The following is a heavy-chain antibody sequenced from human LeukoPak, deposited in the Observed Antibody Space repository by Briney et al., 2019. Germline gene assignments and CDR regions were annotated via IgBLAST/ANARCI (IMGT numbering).Heavy chain of an antibody. Sequence: PGGSLRLSCAASGFTFSSYVMSWVRQAPGKGLEWVSAISGGGATTYYADSVKGRFTISRDNSKNTLYLHMNSLRAEDTAVYYCAKRVSGTTFYWGQGTLVTVSS. V-gene: IGHV3-23*01. CDR1: GFTFSSYV. D-gene: IGHD1-1*01. CDR3: AKRVSGTTFY. J-gene: IGHJ4*02. CDR2: ISGGGATT.